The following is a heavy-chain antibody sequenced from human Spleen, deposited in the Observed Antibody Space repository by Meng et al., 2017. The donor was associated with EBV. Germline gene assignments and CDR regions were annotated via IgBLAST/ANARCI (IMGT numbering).Heavy chain of an antibody. CDR3: ARRMSGQSATGFDY. CDR2: IYHSGST. Sequence: QVHLQWCGPGLARPPGTLSLAGAASGDSINKTNWWTWVRPPPGKGLEWIGEIYHSGSTNYNPSLKTRVTISVDTSRNQISLKVSSVTAADTAVYYCARRMSGQSATGFDYWGQGTLVTVSS. J-gene: IGHJ4*02. D-gene: IGHD7-27*01. V-gene: IGHV4-4*03. CDR1: GDSINKTNW.